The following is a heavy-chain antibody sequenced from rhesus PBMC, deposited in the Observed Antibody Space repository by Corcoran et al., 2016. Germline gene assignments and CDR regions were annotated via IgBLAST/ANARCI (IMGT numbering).Heavy chain of an antibody. D-gene: IGHD6-25*01. V-gene: IGHV4-169*01. J-gene: IGHJ3*01. CDR1: GGSISRSY. CDR2: IYGSVSST. Sequence: QLQLQASGPGLVTPSETLSVTCAVSGGSISRSYWSWIRQAPGQGLEWIGYIYGSVSSTNYNPDIKSRVTLSVDTAKKQLSLKLSSVTTADTAVYYCARTYSGSWMEVVDVWGQGLRVTVAS. CDR3: ARTYSGSWMEVVDV.